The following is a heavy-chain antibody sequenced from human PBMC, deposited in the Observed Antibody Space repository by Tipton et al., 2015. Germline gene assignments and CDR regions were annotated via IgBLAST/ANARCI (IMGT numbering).Heavy chain of an antibody. J-gene: IGHJ5*02. V-gene: IGHV4-38-2*01. D-gene: IGHD2-2*02. CDR2: ISHSGNT. CDR1: AYSISSDYY. CDR3: AGGAYTYNWFDP. Sequence: TLSLTCAVSAYSISSDYYWGWIRQPPGKGLEWIGSISHSGNTNYNPSLKSRVTISVDTSKTQFSLTLTSVNTADTAIYYCAGGAYTYNWFDPWGQGTLVTVSS.